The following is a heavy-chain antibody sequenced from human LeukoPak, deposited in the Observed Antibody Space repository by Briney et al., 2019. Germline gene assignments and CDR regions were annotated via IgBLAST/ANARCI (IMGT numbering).Heavy chain of an antibody. CDR2: INCCSGAT. CDR1: GYTFTGYY. CDR3: AGSIGATGHMPYDY. J-gene: IGHJ4*02. D-gene: IGHD1-26*01. V-gene: IGHV1-2*02. Sequence: SVKLFCKASGYTFTGYYAHCAPHAPGQGLGWMGWINCCSGATRYAQKVQYSVTMTRDTSISTTNMELSRRRSDDTSVYYCAGSIGATGHMPYDYWGQGTLVTVSS.